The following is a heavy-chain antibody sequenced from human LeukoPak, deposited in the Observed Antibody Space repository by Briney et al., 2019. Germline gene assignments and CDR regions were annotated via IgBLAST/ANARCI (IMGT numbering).Heavy chain of an antibody. V-gene: IGHV3-23*01. Sequence: GGSLRLSCAASGFTFSSYAMSWVRQAPGKGLEWVSAISGSGGSTYYADSVKGRFTISRDNSKNTLYLQMNSLRAEDTAVYYCAKGLGNRVVPAAILGRGYYGMDVWGKGTTVTVSS. D-gene: IGHD2-2*01. CDR1: GFTFSSYA. CDR2: ISGSGGST. CDR3: AKGLGNRVVPAAILGRGYYGMDV. J-gene: IGHJ6*04.